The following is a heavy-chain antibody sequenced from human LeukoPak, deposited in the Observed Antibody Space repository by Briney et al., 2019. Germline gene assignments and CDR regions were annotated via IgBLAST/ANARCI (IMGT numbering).Heavy chain of an antibody. CDR1: GYTFTGYY. J-gene: IGHJ4*02. D-gene: IGHD5-12*01. CDR3: AKNPYEYYFDY. Sequence: GASVKVSCKASGYTFTGYYMHWVRQAPGQGLEWMGWINPNSGDTNYAQKFQGRVTMTRDTSIRTAYLEVGGLRSDDTAVYYCAKNPYEYYFDYWGQGTLATVSS. CDR2: INPNSGDT. V-gene: IGHV1-2*02.